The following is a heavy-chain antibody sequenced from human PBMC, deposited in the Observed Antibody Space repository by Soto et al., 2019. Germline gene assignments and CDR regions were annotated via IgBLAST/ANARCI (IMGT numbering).Heavy chain of an antibody. CDR3: ARHGGYYFDY. J-gene: IGHJ4*02. CDR2: IYHSLSI. D-gene: IGHD3-16*01. V-gene: IGHV4-34*01. CDR1: RGSFSGYY. Sequence: SVTLSLTCAVDRGSFSGYYWSWIRQPPGKGLEWIGEIYHSLSIVYNPSLKSRVTISGDSSKNQFSLKLSSVAAADTAVYYCARHGGYYFDYWGQGTLVTVSS.